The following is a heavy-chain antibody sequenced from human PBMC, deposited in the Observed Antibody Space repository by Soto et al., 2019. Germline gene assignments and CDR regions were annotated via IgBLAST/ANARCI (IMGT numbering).Heavy chain of an antibody. J-gene: IGHJ5*02. V-gene: IGHV4-59*01. CDR1: GGSISSYY. D-gene: IGHD3-10*01. Sequence: PSETLSLTCTVSGGSISSYYWSWIRQPPGKGLEWIGYIYYSGSTKYNPSLKSRVTISVDTSKNQFSLKLSSVTAADTAVYYCARVGAWDWFDPWGQGTLVTVS. CDR2: IYYSGST. CDR3: ARVGAWDWFDP.